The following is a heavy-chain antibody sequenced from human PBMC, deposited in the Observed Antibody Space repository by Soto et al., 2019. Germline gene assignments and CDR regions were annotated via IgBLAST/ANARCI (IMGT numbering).Heavy chain of an antibody. V-gene: IGHV1-2*02. D-gene: IGHD3-3*01. CDR2: INPNSGGT. Sequence: ASLKVSCKASGYTFTGYYIHWVLQAPGQGLEWMGWINPNSGGTNSAQKFQGRVTMTRDTSISTAYMELNRLKSDDTAVYYCARDRFTIFGVVRRYYYYGMDVWGQGTTVTVSS. CDR3: ARDRFTIFGVVRRYYYYGMDV. J-gene: IGHJ6*02. CDR1: GYTFTGYY.